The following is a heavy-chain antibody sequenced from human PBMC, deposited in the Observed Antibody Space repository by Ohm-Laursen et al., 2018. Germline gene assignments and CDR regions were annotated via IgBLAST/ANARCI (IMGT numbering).Heavy chain of an antibody. J-gene: IGHJ4*02. CDR2: ISPNSGGT. CDR1: AYTFTGYL. V-gene: IGHV1-2*02. D-gene: IGHD2/OR15-2a*01. CDR3: ARVLPQAQFSLDY. Sequence: ASVKVSCKASAYTFTGYLMHWVRQAPGQGLEWMGWISPNSGGTNYAQKFQGRVTMTRDTSISTAYMELSSLRSDDTAVYYCARVLPQAQFSLDYWGQGTLVTVSS.